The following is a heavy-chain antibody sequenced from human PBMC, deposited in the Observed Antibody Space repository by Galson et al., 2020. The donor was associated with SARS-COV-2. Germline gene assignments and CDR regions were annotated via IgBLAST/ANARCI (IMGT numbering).Heavy chain of an antibody. CDR1: GGSISSVDDY. CDR2: IYYTGYT. D-gene: IGHD2-15*01. CDR3: ARVTAVVGRWLQSGKGWFDP. Sequence: ASETLSLTCTVSGGSISSVDDYWSWIRQPPGKGLEWIGYIYYTGYTYYNPSLKSRLTISVDTSKNQFSLKLNSVTAADTAVYYCARVTAVVGRWLQSGKGWFDPWGQGTLVTVSS. J-gene: IGHJ5*02. V-gene: IGHV4-30-4*08.